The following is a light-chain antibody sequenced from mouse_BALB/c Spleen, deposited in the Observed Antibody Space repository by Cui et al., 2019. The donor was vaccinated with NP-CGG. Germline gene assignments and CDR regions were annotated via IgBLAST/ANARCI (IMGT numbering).Light chain of an antibody. CDR2: GTN. J-gene: IGLJ1*01. CDR1: TGAVTTINY. CDR3: ALWYSNHWV. Sequence: VLTPASALTTSPGETVTLTCRSSTGAVTTINYANWVQEKPDHLFTGLIGGTNNRAPGVPARFSGSLIGDKAALTITGAQTEDEAIYFCALWYSNHWVFGGGTKLTVL. V-gene: IGLV1*01.